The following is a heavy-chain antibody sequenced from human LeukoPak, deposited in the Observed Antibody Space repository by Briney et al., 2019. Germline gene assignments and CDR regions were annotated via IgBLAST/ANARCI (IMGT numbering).Heavy chain of an antibody. CDR2: IYYSGST. V-gene: IGHV4-59*01. Sequence: SETLSLTCTVSGGSISSYYWSWIRQPPGKGLEWIGYIYYSGSTNYNPSLKSRVTISVDTSKNQFSLKLSPVTATDTAVYYCARDRAGYSYGTFDYWGQGTLVTVSS. J-gene: IGHJ4*02. CDR1: GGSISSYY. CDR3: ARDRAGYSYGTFDY. D-gene: IGHD5-18*01.